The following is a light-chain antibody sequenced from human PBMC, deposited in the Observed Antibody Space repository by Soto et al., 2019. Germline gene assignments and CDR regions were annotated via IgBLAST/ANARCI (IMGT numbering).Light chain of an antibody. CDR1: QSVTSSY. CDR3: QPYGSSPPTST. V-gene: IGKV3-20*01. J-gene: IGKJ1*01. CDR2: GAS. Sequence: EIVLTQSPGTLSLSPGERATLSCRASQSVTSSYLAWYQEKPGQAPRLLIYGASSRATGIPDRFSGSGSGTDFTLTISRLEPEDFAVYYCQPYGSSPPTSTFGQATKV.